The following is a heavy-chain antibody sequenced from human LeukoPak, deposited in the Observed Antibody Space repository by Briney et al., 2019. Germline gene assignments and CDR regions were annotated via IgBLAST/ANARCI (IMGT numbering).Heavy chain of an antibody. V-gene: IGHV3-21*01. J-gene: IGHJ1*01. D-gene: IGHD6-13*01. CDR2: ISSSSSYI. CDR1: GFTFSTYS. Sequence: GGSLRLSCAASGFTFSTYSMNWVRQAPGKGLEWVSSISSSSSYIYYADSVKGRFTNSRDNAKNSLYLQMNSLRAEDTAVYYCARGPRNSSSYQYFQHWGQGTLVTVSS. CDR3: ARGPRNSSSYQYFQH.